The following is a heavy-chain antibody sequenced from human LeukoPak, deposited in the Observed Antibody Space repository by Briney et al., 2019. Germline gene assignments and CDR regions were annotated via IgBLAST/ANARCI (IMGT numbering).Heavy chain of an antibody. V-gene: IGHV3-23*01. Sequence: GGSLRLSCAASGFTFSSYAMSWVRQAPGKGLEWVSAISGSGGSTYYADSVKGRSTISRDNSKNTLYLQMNSLRAEDTAVYYCAKGDGSLYDFWSETLFDYWGQGTLVTVSS. CDR1: GFTFSSYA. CDR3: AKGDGSLYDFWSETLFDY. CDR2: ISGSGGST. J-gene: IGHJ4*02. D-gene: IGHD3-3*01.